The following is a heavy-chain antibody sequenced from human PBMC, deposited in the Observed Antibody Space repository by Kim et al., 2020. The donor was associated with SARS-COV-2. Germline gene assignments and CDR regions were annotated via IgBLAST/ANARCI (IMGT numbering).Heavy chain of an antibody. J-gene: IGHJ4*02. CDR3: ARGSRGEPPYFDY. Sequence: GGSLRLSCAASGFTVSSNYMAWVRQAPGKGLEWVSVTYRGGTTYYAESVKGRFTISRDNSTNTLYLQMNSLRGDDTALYYCARGSRGEPPYFDYWGQGTLVTVSS. D-gene: IGHD3-10*01. CDR2: TYRGGTT. V-gene: IGHV3-53*01. CDR1: GFTVSSNY.